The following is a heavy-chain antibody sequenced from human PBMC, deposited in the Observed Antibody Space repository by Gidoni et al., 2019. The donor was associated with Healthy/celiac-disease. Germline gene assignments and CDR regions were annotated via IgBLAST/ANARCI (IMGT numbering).Heavy chain of an antibody. J-gene: IGHJ4*02. Sequence: EVQLLESGGGWVQPGGSRRLSGAASGSTFSSQARSWVRQAPGKGLGWVSAISGSGGSTYFAHSVNGRFTISRDNSKNTLYLQMNSLRADDTAVYYCAKGMLTFGGVIAPLLFDYWGQGTLVTVSS. CDR1: GSTFSSQA. D-gene: IGHD3-16*02. V-gene: IGHV3-23*01. CDR2: ISGSGGST. CDR3: AKGMLTFGGVIAPLLFDY.